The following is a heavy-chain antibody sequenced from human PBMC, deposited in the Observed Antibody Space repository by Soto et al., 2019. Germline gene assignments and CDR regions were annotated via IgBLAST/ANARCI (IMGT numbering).Heavy chain of an antibody. D-gene: IGHD6-19*01. CDR2: IYFSGSV. J-gene: IGHJ6*02. V-gene: IGHV4-30-4*01. CDR3: AREMAATYGLDV. CDR1: GGSISSGGYY. Sequence: QVHLQESGPGLVKPSQTLSLTCTVSGGSISSGGYYWSWIRQTPGKGLEWIGNIYFSGSVYYSPSLKRRGVISLDTSENQFSLKLSPVTAADSAVYYCAREMAATYGLDVWGQGTTVTVSS.